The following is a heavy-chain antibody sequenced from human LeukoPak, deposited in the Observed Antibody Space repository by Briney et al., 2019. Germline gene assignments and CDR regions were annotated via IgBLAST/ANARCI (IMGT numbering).Heavy chain of an antibody. J-gene: IGHJ6*02. Sequence: GGSLRLSCAASGFTFSSSDMHWVRQASGKGLEWVCRTRSKADSYASAYPASVRGRFTIASDDSKNSAYLQMNSLKTEDTAVYYGTRQHTAWHPVRGMDVWGQGTTVTVSS. D-gene: IGHD5-18*01. CDR2: TRSKADSYAS. CDR1: GFTFSSSD. CDR3: TRQHTAWHPVRGMDV. V-gene: IGHV3-73*01.